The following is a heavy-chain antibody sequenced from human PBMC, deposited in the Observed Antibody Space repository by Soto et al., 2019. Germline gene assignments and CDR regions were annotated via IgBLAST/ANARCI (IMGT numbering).Heavy chain of an antibody. J-gene: IGHJ4*02. CDR2: ITGSGGST. V-gene: IGHV3-23*01. D-gene: IGHD3-3*01. CDR3: ARHYDFWSGYYDY. CDR1: GFTFSSYA. Sequence: GGSLRLSCAASGFTFSSYAMSWVRQAPGKGLEWVSAITGSGGSTYYADSVKGRFTISRDNSKNTLYLQMNSLRAEDTAVYYCARHYDFWSGYYDYCGQGPLVTVYS.